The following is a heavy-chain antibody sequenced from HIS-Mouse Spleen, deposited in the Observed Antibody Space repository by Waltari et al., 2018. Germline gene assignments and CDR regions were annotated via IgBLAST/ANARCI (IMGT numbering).Heavy chain of an antibody. CDR1: GVTFSSYG. V-gene: IGHV3-30*18. CDR3: AKDRGSQFDY. CDR2: ISYDGSNK. J-gene: IGHJ4*02. Sequence: QVQLVESGGGVVQPGRSLGLSGSASGVTFSSYGMHGVRQGPGKGLEWVAVISYDGSNKYYADSVKGRFTISRDNSKNTLYLQMNSLRAEDTAVYYCAKDRGSQFDYWGQGTLVTVSS. D-gene: IGHD1-26*01.